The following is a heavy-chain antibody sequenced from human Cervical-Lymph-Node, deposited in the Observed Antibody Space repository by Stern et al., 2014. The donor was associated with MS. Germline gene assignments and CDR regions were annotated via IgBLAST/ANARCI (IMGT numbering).Heavy chain of an antibody. Sequence: EVQLVESGGGLVKPGGSLRLSCAASGFTFHNAWMSWVRQAPGKGLEWVGHIRSKGDDGTTDYAAPVKGRFTISRDDSKNTLYLQMDSLKTEDTAVYYCTTDPASMIRILARDLLDLWGQGTLVTVSS. V-gene: IGHV3-15*01. CDR3: TTDPASMIRILARDLLDL. CDR2: IRSKGDDGTT. J-gene: IGHJ5*02. CDR1: GFTFHNAW. D-gene: IGHD3-10*01.